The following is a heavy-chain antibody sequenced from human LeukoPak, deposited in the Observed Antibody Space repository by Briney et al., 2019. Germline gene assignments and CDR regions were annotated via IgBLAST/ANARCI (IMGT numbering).Heavy chain of an antibody. V-gene: IGHV4-59*01. CDR2: IYYSGST. D-gene: IGHD3-3*02. CDR3: ARDAPPTIFGILGHWFDP. CDR1: GGSISSYY. Sequence: SETLSVNCTVSGGSISSYYWSWIRQPPGKGLEWIGYIYYSGSTNYNPSLKSRVTISVDTSKNQFSLKLSSVTAADTAVYYCARDAPPTIFGILGHWFDPWGQGTLVTVSS. J-gene: IGHJ5*02.